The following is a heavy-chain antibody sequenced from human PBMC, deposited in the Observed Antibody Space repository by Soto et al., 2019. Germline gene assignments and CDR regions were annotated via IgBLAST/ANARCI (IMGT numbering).Heavy chain of an antibody. V-gene: IGHV3-74*01. CDR2: INNDGTST. D-gene: IGHD5-18*01. Sequence: EVQLVESGGGLVQPGGSLRLSCAASGFTFSSQWLHWVSQAPGKGLVWISRINNDGTSTNYADSVKGRFTVSRDNAKKTMSLQMNSLRAEDTAVYYCASWRGGYTYGLDHWGQGTPVTVSS. CDR1: GFTFSSQW. J-gene: IGHJ4*02. CDR3: ASWRGGYTYGLDH.